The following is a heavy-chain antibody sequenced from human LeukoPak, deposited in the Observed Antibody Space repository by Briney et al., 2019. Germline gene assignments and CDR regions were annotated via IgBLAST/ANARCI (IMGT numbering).Heavy chain of an antibody. Sequence: SETLSLTCTVSGGSISSHYWSWIRQPPGKGLEWIGYIYYSGSTNYNPSLKSRVTISVDTPKNQFSLKLSSVTAADTAVYYCARASITMVRGVTGWFDPWGQGTLVTVSS. CDR1: GGSISSHY. CDR2: IYYSGST. CDR3: ARASITMVRGVTGWFDP. V-gene: IGHV4-59*11. J-gene: IGHJ5*02. D-gene: IGHD3-10*01.